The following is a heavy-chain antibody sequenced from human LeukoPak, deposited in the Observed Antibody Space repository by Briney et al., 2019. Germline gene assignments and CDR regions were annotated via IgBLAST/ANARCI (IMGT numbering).Heavy chain of an antibody. J-gene: IGHJ4*02. Sequence: MASETLSLTCTVSGGSVSNTNYYWAWIRQPPGKGLEWIGSVSHGGSTYYNPSLKSRVSTSVDTSKNQFSLNLSSVTAADTAVYYCARLTPVAGTKNPIYYFDYWGQGTLVTVSS. D-gene: IGHD6-19*01. CDR3: ARLTPVAGTKNPIYYFDY. CDR2: VSHGGST. V-gene: IGHV4-39*01. CDR1: GGSVSNTNYY.